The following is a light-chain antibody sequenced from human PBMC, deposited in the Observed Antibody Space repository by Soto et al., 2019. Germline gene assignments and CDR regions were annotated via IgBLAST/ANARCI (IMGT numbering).Light chain of an antibody. J-gene: IGKJ1*01. CDR2: KAS. CDR1: QSISYS. Sequence: DIQMTQSPSTLSASVGDRVTITCRASQSISYSLAWYQQKPGKAPNLLIYKASTLESGVPSRFSGSGSGTEFTLTISSLQPDDFASYYCQQYNSPWTFGQGTKVESK. CDR3: QQYNSPWT. V-gene: IGKV1-5*03.